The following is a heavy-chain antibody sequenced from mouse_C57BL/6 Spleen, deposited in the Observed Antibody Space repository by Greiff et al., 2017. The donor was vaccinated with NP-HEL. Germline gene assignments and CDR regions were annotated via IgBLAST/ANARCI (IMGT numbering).Heavy chain of an antibody. CDR2: INPSNGGT. CDR1: GYTFTSYW. J-gene: IGHJ2*01. D-gene: IGHD2-4*01. Sequence: VQLQQSGTELVKPGASVKLSCKASGYTFTSYWMHWVKQRPGQGLEWIGNINPSNGGTNYNGKFKSKAKLTVDKSSSTAYMQLSSLTAEDSAVYYCERLITERYDYDDWGQGTTLTVSS. CDR3: ERLITERYDYDD. V-gene: IGHV1-53*01.